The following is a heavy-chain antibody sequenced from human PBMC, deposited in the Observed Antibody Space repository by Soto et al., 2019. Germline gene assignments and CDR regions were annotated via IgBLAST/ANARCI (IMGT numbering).Heavy chain of an antibody. CDR3: ATLEERIAVAGTP. CDR2: ISSSSSTI. Sequence: EVQLVESGGGLVQPGGSLRLSCAASGFTFSSYSMNWVRQAPGKGLEWVSFISSSSSTIYYVASVKGRFTISRDNAKNSLYLQLNSLRDEDTAVYYCATLEERIAVAGTPWGQGTLVTVSS. V-gene: IGHV3-48*02. J-gene: IGHJ5*02. D-gene: IGHD6-19*01. CDR1: GFTFSSYS.